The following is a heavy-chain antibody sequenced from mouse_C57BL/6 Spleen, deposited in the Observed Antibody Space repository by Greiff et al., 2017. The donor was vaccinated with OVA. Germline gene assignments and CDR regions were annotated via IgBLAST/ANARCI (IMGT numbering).Heavy chain of an antibody. CDR3: ARWDGYLAWFAY. CDR1: GYSFTGYY. CDR2: INPSTGGT. D-gene: IGHD2-3*01. Sequence: EVQLQQSGPELVKPGASVKISCKASGYSFTGYYMNWVKQSPEKSLEWIGEINPSTGGTTYNQKFKAKATLTVDKSSSTAYMQLKSLTSEDSAVYYCARWDGYLAWFAYWGQGTLVTVSA. J-gene: IGHJ3*01. V-gene: IGHV1-42*01.